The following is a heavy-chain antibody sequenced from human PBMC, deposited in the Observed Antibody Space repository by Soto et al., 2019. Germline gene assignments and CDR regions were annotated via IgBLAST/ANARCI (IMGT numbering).Heavy chain of an antibody. CDR1: GFTCSSYA. Sequence: QPGGSLRLSCAASGFTCSSYAMSWVRQAPGKGLEWVSAISGSGGSTYYADSVKGRFTISRDNSKNTLYLQMNSLRAEDTAVYYCAKDQPNPKPWSSWDSANPHFDYWGQGTLVTVSS. J-gene: IGHJ4*02. V-gene: IGHV3-23*01. CDR2: ISGSGGST. CDR3: AKDQPNPKPWSSWDSANPHFDY. D-gene: IGHD6-13*01.